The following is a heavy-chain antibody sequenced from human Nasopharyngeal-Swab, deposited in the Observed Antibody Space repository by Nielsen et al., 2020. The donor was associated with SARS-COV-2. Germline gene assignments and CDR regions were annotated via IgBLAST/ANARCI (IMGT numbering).Heavy chain of an antibody. J-gene: IGHJ5*02. Sequence: VRQAPGKGLACVAVISYDGSNKYYADSVKGRVTISRDNSKNTLYLQMNSLRAEDTAVYYCARGPSDHYYGSGSYDWFDAWGQGTLVTVSS. CDR3: ARGPSDHYYGSGSYDWFDA. D-gene: IGHD3-10*01. CDR2: ISYDGSNK. V-gene: IGHV3-30-3*01.